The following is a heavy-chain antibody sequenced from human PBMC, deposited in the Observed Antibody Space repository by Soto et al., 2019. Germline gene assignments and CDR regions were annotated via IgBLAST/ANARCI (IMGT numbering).Heavy chain of an antibody. CDR2: ISAYNAKM. J-gene: IGHJ4*02. D-gene: IGHD6-13*01. CDR1: GFTFRDYG. Sequence: QVQLVQSGAEVEEPGASVKVSCKASGFTFRDYGFYWVRQAPVQGLEWIGWISAYNAKMQIAKKFQERVTVSTDTPTSIAYMEVRSLRSDDTAVYYCARGSLRAKYSSSWYFDYWGQGTLVTVSS. CDR3: ARGSLRAKYSSSWYFDY. V-gene: IGHV1-18*01.